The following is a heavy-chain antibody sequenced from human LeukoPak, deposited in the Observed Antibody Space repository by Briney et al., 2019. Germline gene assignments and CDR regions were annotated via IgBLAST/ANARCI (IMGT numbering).Heavy chain of an antibody. CDR1: GYPFTNYG. CDR3: ARRKIDYDDNRGVNVFDI. D-gene: IGHD4-23*01. Sequence: GASVKVSCKASGYPFTNYGIAWVRQAPGQGLQWMGWISTYYDNTNYAQQFQGRVSMTSDTFTNTAYMELRSLRSDDTAVYYCARRKIDYDDNRGVNVFDIWGQGTMVTVSS. J-gene: IGHJ3*02. CDR2: ISTYYDNT. V-gene: IGHV1-18*01.